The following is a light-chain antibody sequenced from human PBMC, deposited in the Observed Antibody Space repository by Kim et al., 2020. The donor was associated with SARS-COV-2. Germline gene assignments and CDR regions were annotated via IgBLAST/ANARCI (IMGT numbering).Light chain of an antibody. Sequence: ALEQTVRITCQGDSLRSYYASWYQPKPGQAPVLVIYGKNNRPSGIPDRFSGSSSGNTASLTITGAQAEDEADYYCNSRDSSGNHVVFGGGTQLTVL. CDR3: NSRDSSGNHVV. J-gene: IGLJ2*01. V-gene: IGLV3-19*01. CDR2: GKN. CDR1: SLRSYY.